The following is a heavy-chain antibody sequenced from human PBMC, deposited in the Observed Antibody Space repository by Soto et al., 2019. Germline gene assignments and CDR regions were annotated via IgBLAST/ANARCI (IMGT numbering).Heavy chain of an antibody. CDR1: GFTFSDYY. D-gene: IGHD3-22*01. Sequence: GGSLGLSCAASGFTFSDYYMSWIRQAPGKGLEWVSYISSSSSYTNYADSVKGRFTISRDNAKNSLYLQMNSLRAEDTAVYYCARGSYYDSSGGKYFQXWGQGTLVTVSS. V-gene: IGHV3-11*06. J-gene: IGHJ1*01. CDR2: ISSSSSYT. CDR3: ARGSYYDSSGGKYFQX.